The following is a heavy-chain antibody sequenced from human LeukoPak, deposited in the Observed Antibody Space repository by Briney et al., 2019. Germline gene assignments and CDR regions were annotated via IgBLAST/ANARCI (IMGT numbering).Heavy chain of an antibody. CDR1: GGSISSYY. CDR3: ARHGIAADFDY. Sequence: SETLSLTCTVSGGSISSYYWSWIRQPPGKGLEWIGYIYYSGSTNYNPSLKSRVTISVDTSKNQFSQKLSSVTAADTAVYYCARHGIAADFDYWGQGTLVTVSS. CDR2: IYYSGST. J-gene: IGHJ4*02. D-gene: IGHD6-6*01. V-gene: IGHV4-59*01.